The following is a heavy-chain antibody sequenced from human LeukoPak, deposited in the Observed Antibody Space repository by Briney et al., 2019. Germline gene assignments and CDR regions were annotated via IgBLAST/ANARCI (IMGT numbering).Heavy chain of an antibody. Sequence: GGSLRLSCAASGFTFSSYSMNWVRQAPGKGLEWVSSISSSSSYIYYADSVKGRFTISRDNSKNTLYLQMNSLRAEDTAVYYCAKDLWEYSSYYYFDYWGQGTLVTVSS. CDR1: GFTFSSYS. J-gene: IGHJ4*02. CDR3: AKDLWEYSSYYYFDY. V-gene: IGHV3-21*04. CDR2: ISSSSSYI. D-gene: IGHD6-6*01.